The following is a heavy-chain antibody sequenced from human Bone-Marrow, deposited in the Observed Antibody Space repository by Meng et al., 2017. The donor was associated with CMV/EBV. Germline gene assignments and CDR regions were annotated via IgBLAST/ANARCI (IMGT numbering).Heavy chain of an antibody. Sequence: GASGSSLSHIWMTWVRQAPGKGLGGVANIMQDGSVKEYAGSVKRRFTISRDNAKNSLYLQMDSLRAEDTAVYYCTRDFGFSKFDYWGQGTLVTVSS. CDR1: GSSLSHIW. D-gene: IGHD3-16*01. CDR2: IMQDGSVK. CDR3: TRDFGFSKFDY. J-gene: IGHJ4*02. V-gene: IGHV3-7*04.